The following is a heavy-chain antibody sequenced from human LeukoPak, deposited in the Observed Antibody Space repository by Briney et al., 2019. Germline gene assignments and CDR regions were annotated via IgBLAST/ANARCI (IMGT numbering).Heavy chain of an antibody. Sequence: SETLSLTCAVYGGSFSGYYWSWIRQPPGKGLKWIGEINHSGSTNYNPSLKSRVTISVDTSKNQFSLKLSSVTAADTAVYYCAPWDYDSSGYPRSWFDPWGQGTLVTVSS. V-gene: IGHV4-34*01. CDR3: APWDYDSSGYPRSWFDP. CDR2: INHSGST. J-gene: IGHJ5*02. D-gene: IGHD3-22*01. CDR1: GGSFSGYY.